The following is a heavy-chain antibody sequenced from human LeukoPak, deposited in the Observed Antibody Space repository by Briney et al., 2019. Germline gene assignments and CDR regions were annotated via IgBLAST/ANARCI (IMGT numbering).Heavy chain of an antibody. CDR1: GLTFSTYS. D-gene: IGHD5-12*01. J-gene: IGHJ4*02. CDR3: ATSGYDF. V-gene: IGHV3-21*01. Sequence: GGSLRLSCVVSGLTFSTYSMYWVRQAPGKGLEFVSGITEGNYIYYADPVKGRFTISRDNPKNSVYLEMNSLRAEDTAVYYCATSGYDFWGQGTLVTVSS. CDR2: ITEGNYI.